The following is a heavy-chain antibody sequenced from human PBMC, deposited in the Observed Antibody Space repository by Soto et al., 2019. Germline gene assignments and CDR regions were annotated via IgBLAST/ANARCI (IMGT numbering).Heavy chain of an antibody. CDR1: GAALNSGNYY. V-gene: IGHV4-31*03. J-gene: IGHJ5*02. CDR3: ARLRIATNNYKWFDP. D-gene: IGHD2-21*01. CDR2: IYVTGAV. Sequence: TSETLSLTCSVSGAALNSGNYYWSWIRQVPGKGLEWIGHIYVTGAVVYNPSLRDRITISQDTSERQFSLNLRLVTAADTAVYYCARLRIATNNYKWFDPWGQGTLVTVSS.